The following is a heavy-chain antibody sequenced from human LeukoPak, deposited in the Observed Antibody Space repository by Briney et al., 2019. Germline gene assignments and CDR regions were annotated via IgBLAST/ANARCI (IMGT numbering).Heavy chain of an antibody. CDR3: AREKWELLPIFDY. Sequence: PSETLSLTCSVSGASISSHYWSWIRQPPGKGLEWIRYIYYTGSTSYNPSLKSRVTISVDTSKNQFSLKLISVTAADTAVYYCAREKWELLPIFDYWGRGILVTVSP. V-gene: IGHV4-59*11. J-gene: IGHJ4*02. CDR1: GASISSHY. CDR2: IYYTGST. D-gene: IGHD1-26*01.